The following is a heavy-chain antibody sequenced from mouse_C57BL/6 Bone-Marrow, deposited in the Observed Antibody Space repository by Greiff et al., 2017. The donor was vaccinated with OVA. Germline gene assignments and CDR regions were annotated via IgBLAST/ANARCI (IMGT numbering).Heavy chain of an antibody. CDR3: ARDSNYVDYAMDY. J-gene: IGHJ4*01. CDR1: GFTFSSYA. CDR2: ISDGGSYT. V-gene: IGHV5-4*01. Sequence: EVQLVESGGGLVKPGGSLKLSCAASGFTFSSYAMSWVRQTPEKRLEWVATISDGGSYTYYPDNVKGRFTISRDNAKNNLYLQMSHLKSEDTAMYYCARDSNYVDYAMDYWGQGTSVTVSS. D-gene: IGHD2-5*01.